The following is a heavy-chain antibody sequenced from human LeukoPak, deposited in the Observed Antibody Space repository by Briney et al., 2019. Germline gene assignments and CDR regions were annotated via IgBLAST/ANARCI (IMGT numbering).Heavy chain of an antibody. CDR1: GFIFSSYW. V-gene: IGHV3-7*01. D-gene: IGHD2-21*02. Sequence: GGSLRLSCAASGFIFSSYWMSWVRQALGQGLEGVANITHDGSEKYYVDSVKGRFTISRDNAKNSLYLQMNSLRAEDTAVYYCARTRRVVVTATHPYYFDYWGQGTLVTVSS. CDR2: ITHDGSEK. CDR3: ARTRRVVVTATHPYYFDY. J-gene: IGHJ4*02.